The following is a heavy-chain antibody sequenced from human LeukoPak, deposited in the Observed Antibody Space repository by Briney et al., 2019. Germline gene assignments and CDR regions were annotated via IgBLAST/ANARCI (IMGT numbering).Heavy chain of an antibody. CDR2: INHSGYT. V-gene: IGHV4-34*01. Sequence: PSETLSLTCAVSGGSFGDFYWSWIRQPPGKGLEWIGEINHSGYTNYYPSLKSRVTISVDRSKNQFSLKLSSVTAADTAVYYCARVARDWFDPWGQGTLVTVSS. D-gene: IGHD6-6*01. J-gene: IGHJ5*02. CDR1: GGSFGDFY. CDR3: ARVARDWFDP.